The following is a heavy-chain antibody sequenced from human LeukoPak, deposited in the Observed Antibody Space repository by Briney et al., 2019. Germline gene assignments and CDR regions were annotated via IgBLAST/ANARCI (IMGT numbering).Heavy chain of an antibody. CDR2: ISSSSSNI. V-gene: IGHV3-21*01. D-gene: IGHD1-1*01. J-gene: IGHJ4*02. CDR1: GFTFSSYS. CDR3: ARCTTGRTFGSLREIKKSREIDY. Sequence: GGSLRLSCAASGFTFSSYSMNWVRQAPGKGLEWVSSISSSSSNIYYADSVKGRFTISRDNAKNSLYLQMNSLRAEDTAVYYCARCTTGRTFGSLREIKKSREIDYWGQGTLVTVSS.